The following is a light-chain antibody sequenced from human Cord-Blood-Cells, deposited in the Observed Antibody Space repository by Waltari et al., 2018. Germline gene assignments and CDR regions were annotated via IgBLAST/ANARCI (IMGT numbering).Light chain of an antibody. V-gene: IGKV3-15*01. J-gene: IGKJ1*01. Sequence: EIVMTQSPATLSVSPGDRATLSCRASQSVSSNLAWYQQNPGQAPRLLIYGASTRATGIPARFSGSGSGTEFTLTISSLQSEDFAVYYWQQYNNWPWTFGQGTKVEIK. CDR1: QSVSSN. CDR3: QQYNNWPWT. CDR2: GAS.